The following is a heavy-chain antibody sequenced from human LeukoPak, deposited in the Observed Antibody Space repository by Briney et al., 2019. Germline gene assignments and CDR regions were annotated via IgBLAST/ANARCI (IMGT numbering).Heavy chain of an antibody. V-gene: IGHV3-21*01. CDR1: GFTFSSYS. J-gene: IGHJ4*02. CDR3: ARDDGAFDILTGHFDY. Sequence: GGSLRLSCAASGFTFSSYSMNWVRQAPGKGLEWVSSISSSSSHIYYADSVKGRFTISRDNAKNSLYLQMNSLRAEDTAVYYCARDDGAFDILTGHFDYWGQGTLVTVSS. CDR2: ISSSSSHI. D-gene: IGHD3-9*01.